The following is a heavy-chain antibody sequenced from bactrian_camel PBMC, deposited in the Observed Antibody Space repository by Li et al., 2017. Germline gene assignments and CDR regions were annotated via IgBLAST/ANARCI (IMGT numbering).Heavy chain of an antibody. V-gene: IGHV3-3*01. CDR1: DWPYASAC. J-gene: IGHJ4*01. Sequence: VQLVESGGGSVQAGGSLNLSCIISDWPYASACMAWFRQAPGKEREKVASFYSTGYRTQYSDSVKGRFTISKEHDKNTVYLQMNNLEPDDTAIYYCAAGSWVVGSLRAADYDHWGQGTQVTVS. CDR2: FYSTGYRT. D-gene: IGHD2*01. CDR3: AAGSWVVGSLRAADYDH.